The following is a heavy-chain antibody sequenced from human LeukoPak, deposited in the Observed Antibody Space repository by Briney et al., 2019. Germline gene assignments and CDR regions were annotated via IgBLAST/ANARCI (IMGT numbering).Heavy chain of an antibody. CDR2: IYYSGST. CDR1: GGSISSYY. J-gene: IGHJ4*02. CDR3: ARGDSMVRGVIPFDY. Sequence: SETLSLTCTVSGGSISSYYWSWIRQPPGKGLEWIGYIYYSGSTNYNPSLKSRVTISVDTSKDQFSLKLSSVTAADTAAYYCARGDSMVRGVIPFDYWGQGTLVTVSS. V-gene: IGHV4-59*01. D-gene: IGHD3-10*01.